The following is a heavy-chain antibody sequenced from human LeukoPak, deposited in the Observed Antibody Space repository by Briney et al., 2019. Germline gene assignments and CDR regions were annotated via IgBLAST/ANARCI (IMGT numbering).Heavy chain of an antibody. J-gene: IGHJ5*02. CDR2: IIPIFGTA. D-gene: IGHD5-18*01. CDR3: VREGGYSYAFDP. CDR1: GGTFSSYA. V-gene: IGHV1-69*13. Sequence: ASVKVSCKASGGTFSSYAISWVRQAPGQGLEWMGGIIPIFGTANYAQKFQGRITITADESTSTAYMELSSLRSEDTAVYYCVREGGYSYAFDPWGQGTLVTVSS.